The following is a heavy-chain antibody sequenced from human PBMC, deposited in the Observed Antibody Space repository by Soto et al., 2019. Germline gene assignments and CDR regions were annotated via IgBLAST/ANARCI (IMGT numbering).Heavy chain of an antibody. V-gene: IGHV1-18*01. CDR1: GYTFTSYG. CDR3: AREGYSRSSSISDH. D-gene: IGHD6-13*01. J-gene: IGHJ4*02. Sequence: QVQLGQSGAEVKKPGASVKVCCKASGYTFTSYGISWVRQAPVQGLEWMGWISAYNGNTNYAQKLQGRVTMTTDTSNSTAYMELRNLRSDETAVYYCAREGYSRSSSISDHWGQGNLVTLSS. CDR2: ISAYNGNT.